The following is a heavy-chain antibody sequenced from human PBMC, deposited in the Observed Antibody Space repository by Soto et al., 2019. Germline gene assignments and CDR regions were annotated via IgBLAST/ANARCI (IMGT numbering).Heavy chain of an antibody. D-gene: IGHD4-17*01. CDR1: GYTLTELS. CDR3: ARDRWGGTTVVTDYYYGMDV. V-gene: IGHV1-69*13. CDR2: IIPIFGTA. Sequence: SVKVSCKVSGYTLTELSMHWVRQAPGQGLEWMGGIIPIFGTANYAQKFQGRVTITADESTSTAYMELSSLRSEDTAVYYCARDRWGGTTVVTDYYYGMDVWGQGTTVTVSS. J-gene: IGHJ6*02.